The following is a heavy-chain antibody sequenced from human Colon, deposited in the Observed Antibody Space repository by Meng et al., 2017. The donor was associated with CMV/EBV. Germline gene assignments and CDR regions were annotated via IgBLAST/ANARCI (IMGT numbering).Heavy chain of an antibody. V-gene: IGHV1-24*01. D-gene: IGHD6-19*01. Sequence: VSGHTPKKLSIHWVRQAPGKGPEWMGGFDPEDGEPMYPQKFQGRVKMTEDSSRDTFYMDLTSLRSEDTAVYYCVTDLISTGWAFFDSWGQGTLVTVSS. CDR3: VTDLISTGWAFFDS. J-gene: IGHJ4*02. CDR2: FDPEDGEP. CDR1: GHTPKKLS.